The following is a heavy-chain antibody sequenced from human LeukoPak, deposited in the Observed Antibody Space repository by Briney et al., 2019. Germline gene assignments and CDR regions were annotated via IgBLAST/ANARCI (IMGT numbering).Heavy chain of an antibody. CDR2: IYHSGST. CDR3: ARASDYDILTGYHFDY. Sequence: PSETLSLTCAVSGGSISSSNWWSWVRQPPGKGLEWIGEIYHSGSTNYNPSLKSRVTISVDKSKNQFSLKLSSVTAADTAVYYCARASDYDILTGYHFDYWGQGTLVTVSS. CDR1: GGSISSSNW. D-gene: IGHD3-9*01. V-gene: IGHV4-4*02. J-gene: IGHJ4*02.